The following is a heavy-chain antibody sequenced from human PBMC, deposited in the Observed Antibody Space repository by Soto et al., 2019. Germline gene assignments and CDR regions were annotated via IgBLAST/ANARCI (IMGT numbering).Heavy chain of an antibody. CDR1: GGTFSSNA. CDR2: IIPIFGTA. D-gene: IGHD5-18*01. J-gene: IGHJ4*02. Sequence: QVQLVQSGAEVKKPGSSVKVTCKASGGTFSSNAISWVRQAPGQGLEWMGGIIPIFGTAQYAQKIQGRVTITADECTSTACMELSSLKSEGTAVYDCAAGGRGYSSAPRFYFEFWGQGTLVTVSS. V-gene: IGHV1-69*12. CDR3: AAGGRGYSSAPRFYFEF.